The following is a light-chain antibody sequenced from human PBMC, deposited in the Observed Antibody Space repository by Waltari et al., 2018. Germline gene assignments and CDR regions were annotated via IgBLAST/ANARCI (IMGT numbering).Light chain of an antibody. V-gene: IGLV2-23*02. CDR1: ANDVGNYNL. CDR3: FSYAGRFSFV. CDR2: EVT. Sequence: QSALTQPASVSGSPGQSITISCAGTANDVGNYNLVPWYQQHPGKAPKLIIYEVTKRPSGVSNRFSASKSGIAASLTISGLQAEDEAEYYCFSYAGRFSFVFGTGTQVTV. J-gene: IGLJ1*01.